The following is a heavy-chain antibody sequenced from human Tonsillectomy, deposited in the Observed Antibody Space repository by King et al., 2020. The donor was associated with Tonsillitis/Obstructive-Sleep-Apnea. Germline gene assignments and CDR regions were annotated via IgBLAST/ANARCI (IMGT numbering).Heavy chain of an antibody. D-gene: IGHD3-10*01. CDR3: ARESVFFVGSGSFPGDYYYYMDV. J-gene: IGHJ6*03. V-gene: IGHV3-20*04. CDR1: GFTFDDYG. CDR2: INWNGGST. Sequence: VQLVESGGGVVRPGGSLRLSCAASGFTFDDYGMSWVRQAPGKGLEWVSGINWNGGSTGYADSVKGRLTISTDNAKNSLYLQMNSLRAEDTALYYCARESVFFVGSGSFPGDYYYYMDVWGKGTTVTVSS.